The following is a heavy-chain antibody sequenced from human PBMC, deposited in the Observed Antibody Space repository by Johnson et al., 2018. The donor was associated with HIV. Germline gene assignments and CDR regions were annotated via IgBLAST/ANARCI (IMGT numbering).Heavy chain of an antibody. CDR2: IYSGGDT. CDR3: ARDPIAFRNYYGSGSAFDI. CDR1: GFTVSGNY. V-gene: IGHV3-66*02. D-gene: IGHD3-10*01. J-gene: IGHJ3*02. Sequence: LQLVESGGDLVQLGGSLRLSCAASGFTVSGNYMSWVRQAPGKGLEWVSVIYSGGDTYYADSMRGRLTISRDNSKNTLFLQMNSLRPEDTAVYHCARDPIAFRNYYGSGSAFDIWGQGTMVTVSS.